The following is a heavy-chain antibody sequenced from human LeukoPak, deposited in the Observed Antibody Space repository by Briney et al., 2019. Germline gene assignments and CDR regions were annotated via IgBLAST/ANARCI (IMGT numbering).Heavy chain of an antibody. CDR1: GGSFSGYY. CDR3: ARGRIIQLRVHGQGYLFDY. CDR2: INHSGST. D-gene: IGHD5-18*01. Sequence: SETLSLTCAVYGGSFSGYYWSWIRQPPGKGLKWIGEINHSGSTNYNPSLKSRVTISVDTSKNQFSLKLSSVTAADTAVYYCARGRIIQLRVHGQGYLFDYWGQGTLVTVSS. J-gene: IGHJ4*02. V-gene: IGHV4-34*01.